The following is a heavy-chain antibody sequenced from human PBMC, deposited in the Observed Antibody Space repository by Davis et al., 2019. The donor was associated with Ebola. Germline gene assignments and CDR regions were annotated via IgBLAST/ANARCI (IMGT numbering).Heavy chain of an antibody. CDR3: ARGLGRYNWKRITTGYGMDV. J-gene: IGHJ6*02. CDR2: IYHSGST. D-gene: IGHD1-20*01. CDR1: GGSISSSNW. Sequence: MPSETLSLTCAVSGGSISSSNWWSWVRQPPGKGLEWIGEIYHSGSTNYNPSLKSRVTISVDTSKNQFSLKLSSVTAADTAVYYCARGLGRYNWKRITTGYGMDVWGQGTTVTVSS. V-gene: IGHV4-4*02.